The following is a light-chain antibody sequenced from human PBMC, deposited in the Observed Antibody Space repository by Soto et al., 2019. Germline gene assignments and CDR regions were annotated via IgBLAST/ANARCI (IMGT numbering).Light chain of an antibody. CDR3: HQSYSTPAIT. Sequence: DIQMTQSPSSLSASVGDRVSITCRASQSVSSYLNWYQQKLGKAPTLVTYAASSLQSAVPSRFSGSGSETDFTLTISSLQPEDFSTYYCHQSYSTPAITFGQGTRLDIK. CDR2: AAS. V-gene: IGKV1-39*01. CDR1: QSVSSY. J-gene: IGKJ5*01.